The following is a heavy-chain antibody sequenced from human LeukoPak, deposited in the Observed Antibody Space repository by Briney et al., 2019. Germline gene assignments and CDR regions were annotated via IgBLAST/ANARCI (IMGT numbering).Heavy chain of an antibody. V-gene: IGHV5-51*01. D-gene: IGHD6-13*01. J-gene: IGHJ4*02. CDR2: IYPGDSDT. CDR1: GYSFTSYW. CDR3: ARHGIAAATWMVPDTDY. Sequence: GESLKISCKGSGYSFTSYWIGWVRQMPGKGLEWMGIIYPGDSDTRYSPSFQGQVTISADKSISTAYLQWSSLKASDTAMYYCARHGIAAATWMVPDTDYWGQGTLVTVSS.